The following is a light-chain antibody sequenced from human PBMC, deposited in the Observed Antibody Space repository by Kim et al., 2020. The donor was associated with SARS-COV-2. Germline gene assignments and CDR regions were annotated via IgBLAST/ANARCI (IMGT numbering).Light chain of an antibody. J-gene: IGLJ3*02. CDR3: QTWDSSTAV. V-gene: IGLV3-1*01. CDR1: KLGDKY. CDR2: QDS. Sequence: SYELTHPPSVSVSPGQTASITCSGDKLGDKYACWYQQKPGQSPVLVIYQDSKRPSGIPERFSGSNSGNTATLTISGTQAMDEADYYCQTWDSSTAVFGGGTQLTV.